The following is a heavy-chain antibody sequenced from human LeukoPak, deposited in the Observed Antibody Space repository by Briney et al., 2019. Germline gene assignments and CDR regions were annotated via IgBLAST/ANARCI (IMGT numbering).Heavy chain of an antibody. V-gene: IGHV3-66*01. Sequence: GGSLRLSCAASGFTVSSNYMSWVRQAPGKGLEWVSVIYSGGSTYYADSVKGRFTISRDNSKNTLYLQMNSLRAEDTAVYYCARDRGGYSYGWVYYYYYMDVWGKGTTVTVSS. D-gene: IGHD5-18*01. CDR1: GFTVSSNY. CDR3: ARDRGGYSYGWVYYYYYMDV. J-gene: IGHJ6*03. CDR2: IYSGGST.